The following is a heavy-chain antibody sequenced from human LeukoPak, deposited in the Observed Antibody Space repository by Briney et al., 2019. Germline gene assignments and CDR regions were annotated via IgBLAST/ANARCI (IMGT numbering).Heavy chain of an antibody. V-gene: IGHV4-38-2*02. CDR1: GGSLSSYY. CDR2: IYHSGST. Sequence: SETLSLTCTVSGGSLSSYYWGWIRQPPGKGLEWVGSIYHSGSTYHNPSLKSRVTISVDTSKNQFSLKLRSVTAADTAVYYCARPTARLGWFDPWGQGTLVTVSS. D-gene: IGHD6-6*01. J-gene: IGHJ5*02. CDR3: ARPTARLGWFDP.